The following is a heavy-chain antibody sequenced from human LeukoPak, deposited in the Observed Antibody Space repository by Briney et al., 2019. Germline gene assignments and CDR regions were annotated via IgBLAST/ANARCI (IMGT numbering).Heavy chain of an antibody. V-gene: IGHV1-8*01. CDR2: MNPNSGNT. CDR1: GYTFTSYD. CDR3: ATSPYYYGSIYGWFDP. Sequence: ASVKVSCKASGYTFTSYDINWVRQATGQGLEWMGWMNPNSGNTGYAQKFQGRVTMTRNTSISTAYMELSSLRSEDTAVYYCATSPYYYGSIYGWFDPWGQGTLVTVSS. D-gene: IGHD3-10*01. J-gene: IGHJ5*02.